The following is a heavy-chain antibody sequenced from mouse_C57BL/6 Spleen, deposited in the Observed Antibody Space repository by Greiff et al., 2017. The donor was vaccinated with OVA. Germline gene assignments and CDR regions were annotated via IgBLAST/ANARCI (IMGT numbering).Heavy chain of an antibody. CDR1: GYTFTSYW. V-gene: IGHV1-50*01. CDR2: IDPSDSYT. Sequence: VQLQQPGAELVKPGASVKLSCKASGYTFTSYWMQWVKQRPGQGLEWIGEIDPSDSYTNYNQKFKGKATLTVDTSSSTAYMQLSSLTSEDSAVYYCARKDYSNHYFDYWGQGTTLTVSS. D-gene: IGHD2-5*01. J-gene: IGHJ2*01. CDR3: ARKDYSNHYFDY.